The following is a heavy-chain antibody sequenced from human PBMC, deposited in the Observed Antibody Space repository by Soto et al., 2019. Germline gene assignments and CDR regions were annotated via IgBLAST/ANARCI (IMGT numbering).Heavy chain of an antibody. CDR2: ISWNSGSI. CDR3: AKDISPWSPVTTLAFDI. V-gene: IGHV3-9*01. J-gene: IGHJ3*02. Sequence: VQLVESGGGLVQPGRSLRLSCAASGFTFDDYAMHWVRQAPGKGLEWVSGISWNSGSIGYADSVKGRFTISRDNAKNSLYLQMNSLRAEDTALYYCAKDISPWSPVTTLAFDIWGQGTMVTVSS. CDR1: GFTFDDYA. D-gene: IGHD4-4*01.